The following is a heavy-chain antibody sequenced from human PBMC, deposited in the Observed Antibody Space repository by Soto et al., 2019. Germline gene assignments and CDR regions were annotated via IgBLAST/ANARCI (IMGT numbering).Heavy chain of an antibody. CDR2: IYFSGSA. J-gene: IGHJ4*02. Sequence: SETLSLTCTVSGDSISTIGYYWGWIRQPPGKGLEWIGSIYFSGSAYSKPSLKSRVTLSVDTSKNQFSLKLSSVTAADTAVYYCARAPLNWGQGTLVTVSS. CDR3: ARAPLN. CDR1: GDSISTIGYY. V-gene: IGHV4-39*07.